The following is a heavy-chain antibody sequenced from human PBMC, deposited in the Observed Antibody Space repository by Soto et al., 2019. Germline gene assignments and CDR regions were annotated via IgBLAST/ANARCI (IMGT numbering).Heavy chain of an antibody. CDR3: ARVNAMVSNLHFDY. CDR2: ISYDGSNK. V-gene: IGHV3-30-3*01. D-gene: IGHD5-18*01. J-gene: IGHJ4*02. CDR1: GFTFSSYA. Sequence: GGSLRLSCAASGFTFSSYAMHWVRQAPGKGLEWVAVISYDGSNKYYADSVKGRFTISRDNSKNTLYLQMNSLRAEDTAVYYCARVNAMVSNLHFDYWGQGTLVTVSS.